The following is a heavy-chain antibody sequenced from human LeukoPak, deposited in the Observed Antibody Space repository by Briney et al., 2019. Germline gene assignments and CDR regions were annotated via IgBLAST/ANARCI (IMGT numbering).Heavy chain of an antibody. CDR2: IYSDGNT. CDR1: GLTISREF. CDR3: AKVATTPVWAPDY. D-gene: IGHD1-1*01. J-gene: IGHJ4*02. V-gene: IGHV3-53*01. Sequence: GGFLRLSCAASGLTISREFMSWVRQAPGQGLEWVAIIYSDGNTVYAESVKGRFTISRDTSKNRLFLHMDSLRVEDTALYYCAKVATTPVWAPDYWGQGTLVTVSS.